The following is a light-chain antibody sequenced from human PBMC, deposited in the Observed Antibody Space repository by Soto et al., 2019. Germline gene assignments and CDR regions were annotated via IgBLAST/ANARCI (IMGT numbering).Light chain of an antibody. Sequence: EIVVTQSPGTLSLSPGERATRPCRASQSISSSYLAWFQQPPGQAPRLLIYGASSRATGIPDRVSGSGSGTDFTLTISSLEPEDFAVYYCQQRETFGQGTKVDIK. J-gene: IGKJ1*01. CDR3: QQRET. V-gene: IGKV3-20*01. CDR1: QSISSSY. CDR2: GAS.